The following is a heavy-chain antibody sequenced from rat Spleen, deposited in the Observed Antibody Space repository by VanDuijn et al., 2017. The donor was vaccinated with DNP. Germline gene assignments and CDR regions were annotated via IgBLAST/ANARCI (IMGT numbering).Heavy chain of an antibody. CDR3: TREGTALFAY. CDR1: GFSLTSYT. CDR2: MWYDGDT. D-gene: IGHD4-3*01. J-gene: IGHJ3*01. V-gene: IGHV2-63*01. Sequence: QVQLKESGPGLVQPSQTLSLTCTVSGFSLTSYTVSWVRQPSGKGPEWMGRMWYDGDTAYNSALKSRLSISRDTSESQVFLTVNSLQTEDTGIYFCTREGTALFAYWGQGTLVTVSS.